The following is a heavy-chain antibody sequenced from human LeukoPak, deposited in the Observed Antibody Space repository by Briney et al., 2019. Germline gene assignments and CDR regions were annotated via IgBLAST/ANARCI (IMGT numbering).Heavy chain of an antibody. V-gene: IGHV4-4*07. CDR2: IYTSGST. CDR1: GGSISSYY. D-gene: IGHD3-10*01. J-gene: IGHJ6*03. Sequence: PSETLSLTCTVSGGSISSYYWSWIRQPAGKGLEWIGRIYTSGSTNYNPSLKSRVIMSVDTSKNQFSLKLSSVTAADTAVYYCARGVITMVRGVIGYYYYYMDVWGKGTTVTVSS. CDR3: ARGVITMVRGVIGYYYYYMDV.